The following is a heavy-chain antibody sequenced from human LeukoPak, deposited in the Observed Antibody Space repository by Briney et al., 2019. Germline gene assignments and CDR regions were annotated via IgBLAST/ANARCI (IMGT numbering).Heavy chain of an antibody. D-gene: IGHD3-22*01. Sequence: ASVKLSCKASGYTFTGYYMHWVRQAPGQGLEWMGIINPSGGSTSYAQKFQGRVTMTRDTSTSTVYMELSSLRSEDTAVYYCGVGITMIVANYYFDYWGQGTLVAVSS. J-gene: IGHJ4*02. CDR2: INPSGGST. CDR1: GYTFTGYY. CDR3: GVGITMIVANYYFDY. V-gene: IGHV1-46*01.